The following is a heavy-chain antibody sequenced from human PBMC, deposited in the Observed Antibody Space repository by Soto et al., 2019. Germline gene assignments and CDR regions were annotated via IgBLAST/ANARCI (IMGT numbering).Heavy chain of an antibody. CDR2: IHSDGSST. Sequence: EVQLVESGGGLVQPGGSLRLSCAASGFTFSSYWMHWVRQAPGKGLVWVSRIHSDGSSTSYADSVKGRYTISRDNAKNTLYLQMNSLRAEDTAVYYCARASGWYILDYWGQGTLVTVSS. CDR1: GFTFSSYW. V-gene: IGHV3-74*01. J-gene: IGHJ4*02. CDR3: ARASGWYILDY. D-gene: IGHD6-19*01.